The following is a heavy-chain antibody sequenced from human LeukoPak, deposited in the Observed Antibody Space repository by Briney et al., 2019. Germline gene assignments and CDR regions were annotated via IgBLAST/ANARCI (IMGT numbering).Heavy chain of an antibody. D-gene: IGHD3-10*01. J-gene: IGHJ6*03. Sequence: PSETLSLTCTVSGGSISSGSYYWSWLPQPAGKGLEWIGRIYTSGSTNYSPSLKSRVTISVDTSKNQFSLKLSSVTAADTAVYYCARRITIRDYYMDVWGKGTTVTVSS. CDR3: ARRITIRDYYMDV. CDR1: GGSISSGSYY. V-gene: IGHV4-61*02. CDR2: IYTSGST.